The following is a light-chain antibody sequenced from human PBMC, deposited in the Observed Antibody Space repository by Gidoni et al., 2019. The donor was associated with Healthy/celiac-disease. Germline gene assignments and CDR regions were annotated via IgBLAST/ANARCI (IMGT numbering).Light chain of an antibody. J-gene: IGKJ2*01. CDR1: QSLLHSDGKTY. CDR3: MQSIQFPYT. V-gene: IGKV2D-29*01. Sequence: DIVMTQTPLSLSVTPGQSASISCKFSQSLLHSDGKTYLYWYLQRPGRPPQLLIYEVFNRFSGVPDRFRASGSGTDFTLKISRVEAEDVGVYYCMQSIQFPYTVGRGPSWRSN. CDR2: EVF.